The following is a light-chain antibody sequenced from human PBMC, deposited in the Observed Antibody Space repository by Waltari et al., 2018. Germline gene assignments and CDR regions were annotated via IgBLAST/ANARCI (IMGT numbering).Light chain of an antibody. Sequence: EIVLPQSPGTLSLSPGERATLSCRASQSVSSSYLAWYQQKPGQAPRVLIHGASNRATGIPDRFSGSGSGTDFTLTISRLETEDFAVYYCQQYGSSPWTFGQGTKVEIK. CDR1: QSVSSSY. V-gene: IGKV3-20*01. J-gene: IGKJ1*01. CDR3: QQYGSSPWT. CDR2: GAS.